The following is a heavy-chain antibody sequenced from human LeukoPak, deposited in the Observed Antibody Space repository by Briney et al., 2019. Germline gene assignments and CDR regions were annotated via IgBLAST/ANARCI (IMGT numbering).Heavy chain of an antibody. J-gene: IGHJ4*02. Sequence: ASVKVSCKASGYTFTSYYMHWVRQAPGQGLEWMGWISAYNGNTNYAQKLQGRVTMTTDTSTSTAYMELRSLRSDDTAVYYCARDFGLISGRDFDYWGQGTLVTVSS. CDR3: ARDFGLISGRDFDY. D-gene: IGHD3/OR15-3a*01. V-gene: IGHV1-18*04. CDR2: ISAYNGNT. CDR1: GYTFTSYY.